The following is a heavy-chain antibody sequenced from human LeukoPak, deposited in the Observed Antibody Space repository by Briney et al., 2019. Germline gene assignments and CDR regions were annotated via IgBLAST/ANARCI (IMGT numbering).Heavy chain of an antibody. D-gene: IGHD2-15*01. CDR3: ARAHCSGGSCYNDY. Sequence: GGSLRLSCAASGFTFSSYAMHWVRQAPGKGLEYVPAISSNGGSTYYANSVKGRFTISRDNSKNTLYLQMGSLRAEDMAVYYCARAHCSGGSCYNDYWGQGTLVTVSS. V-gene: IGHV3-64*01. CDR2: ISSNGGST. J-gene: IGHJ4*02. CDR1: GFTFSSYA.